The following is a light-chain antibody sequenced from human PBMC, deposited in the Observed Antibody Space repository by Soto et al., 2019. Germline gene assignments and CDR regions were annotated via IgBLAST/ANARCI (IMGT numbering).Light chain of an antibody. CDR3: QQYSDAPHT. CDR2: GSS. J-gene: IGKJ2*01. V-gene: IGKV3-20*01. CDR1: RSLSTTH. Sequence: ESVLTQSPGTLPLSPGQTAALSCRATRSLSTTHLAWYQQRPGQAPRLLIYGSSSRAAGIPDRFRGSGTGTDFTLTIRRLEPEDFGVYYCQQYSDAPHTLGLGTKVDI.